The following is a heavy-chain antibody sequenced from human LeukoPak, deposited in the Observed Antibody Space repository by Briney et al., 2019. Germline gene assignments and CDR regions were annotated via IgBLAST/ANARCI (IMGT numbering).Heavy chain of an antibody. CDR1: GGSISSHLCF. CDR3: ARMVRGVVLGPNYYPYHMDV. D-gene: IGHD3-10*01. J-gene: IGHJ6*03. CDR2: IYYGGST. V-gene: IGHV4-39*02. Sequence: SETLSPTCTVSGGSISSHLCFWAWIRQPPGKGLEWIGSIYYGGSTYYNPSLKRRVTISVDTSKDDFSLKLASVTAADTAMYYCARMVRGVVLGPNYYPYHMDVWGTGTTVSVSS.